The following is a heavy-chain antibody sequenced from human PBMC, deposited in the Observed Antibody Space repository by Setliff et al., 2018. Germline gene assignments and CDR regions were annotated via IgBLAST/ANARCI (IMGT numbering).Heavy chain of an antibody. V-gene: IGHV1-18*01. D-gene: IGHD5-18*01. J-gene: IGHJ4*02. Sequence: ASVKVSCKASGYTFTSYGISWVRQAPGHGLEWMGWISVYNGYTNYAQKLQGRVTMTTDTSTSTAYIDVRSLGSDDSAFCYCARAPSVELVTIRTNSWFTYWGQGTLVTVSS. CDR1: GYTFTSYG. CDR3: ARAPSVELVTIRTNSWFTY. CDR2: ISVYNGYT.